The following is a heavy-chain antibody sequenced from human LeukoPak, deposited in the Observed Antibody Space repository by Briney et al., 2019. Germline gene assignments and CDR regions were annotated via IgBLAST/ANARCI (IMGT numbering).Heavy chain of an antibody. V-gene: IGHV1-46*01. Sequence: GASVKVSCKASGYTFTGYYMHWVRQAPGQGLEWMGIINPSGGSTSYAQKFQGRVTMTRDTSTSTVYMELSSLRSEDTAVYYCARTVGPYYYYMDVWGKGTTVTVSS. J-gene: IGHJ6*03. CDR1: GYTFTGYY. D-gene: IGHD1-26*01. CDR3: ARTVGPYYYYMDV. CDR2: INPSGGST.